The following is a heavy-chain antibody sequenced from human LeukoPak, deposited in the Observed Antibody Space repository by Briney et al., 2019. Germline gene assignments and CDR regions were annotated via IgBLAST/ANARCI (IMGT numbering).Heavy chain of an antibody. J-gene: IGHJ4*02. CDR3: ARLAYCGGDCYWVDY. V-gene: IGHV4-34*01. CDR1: GGSFSGYY. D-gene: IGHD2-21*02. Sequence: SETLSPTCAVYGGSFSGYYWSWIRQPPGKGLEWIGEINHSGSTNYNPSLKSRVTISVDTSKNQFSLKLSSVTAADTAVYYCARLAYCGGDCYWVDYWGQGTLVTVSS. CDR2: INHSGST.